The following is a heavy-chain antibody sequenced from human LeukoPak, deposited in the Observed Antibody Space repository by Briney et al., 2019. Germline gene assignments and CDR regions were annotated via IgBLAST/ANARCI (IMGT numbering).Heavy chain of an antibody. CDR3: ARYSSGWYWGDY. J-gene: IGHJ4*02. CDR2: IYYSGST. D-gene: IGHD6-19*01. Sequence: SETLPLTCTVSGGSISSSSYYWGWIRQPPGKGLEWIGSIYYSGSTYYNPSLKSRVTISVDTSKNQFSLKLSSVTAADTAVYYCARYSSGWYWGDYWGQGTLVTVSS. CDR1: GGSISSSSYY. V-gene: IGHV4-39*01.